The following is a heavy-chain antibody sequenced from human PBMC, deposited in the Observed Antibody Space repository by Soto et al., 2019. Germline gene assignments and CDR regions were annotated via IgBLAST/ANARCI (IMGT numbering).Heavy chain of an antibody. CDR3: ARFSNTRPEGYYFDY. CDR2: IYYSGST. J-gene: IGHJ4*02. CDR1: GGSISSYY. Sequence: SETLSLTCTVSGGSISSYYWSWIRQPPGKGLEWIGYIYYSGSTNYNPSLKSRVTISVDTSKNQFSLKLSSVTAADTAVYYCARFSNTRPEGYYFDYWGQGTLVTVSS. V-gene: IGHV4-59*01. D-gene: IGHD3-3*01.